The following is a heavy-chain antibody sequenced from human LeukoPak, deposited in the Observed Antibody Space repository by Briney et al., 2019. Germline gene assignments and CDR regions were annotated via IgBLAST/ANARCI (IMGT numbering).Heavy chain of an antibody. CDR1: GFTFSSFG. V-gene: IGHV3-30*02. J-gene: IGHJ4*02. D-gene: IGHD1-1*01. Sequence: GGSLRLSCAASGFTFSSFGTHWVRQAPGKGLAWVAFLGHEGTNKYYAESVKGRFTIFRDDSKNTLFLQMDSLRPEDTAVYYCAKDGHWTFDYWGQGTLVTVSS. CDR3: AKDGHWTFDY. CDR2: LGHEGTNK.